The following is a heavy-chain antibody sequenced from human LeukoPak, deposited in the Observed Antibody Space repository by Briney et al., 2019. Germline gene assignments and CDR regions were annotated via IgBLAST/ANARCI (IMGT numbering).Heavy chain of an antibody. CDR3: TLGSLYSSSWYGDY. J-gene: IGHJ4*02. CDR2: ISGDGGST. V-gene: IGHV3-23*01. Sequence: TGGSLRLPCAASGFSFDTYAMTRVRQAPGKGLEWVSAISGDGGSTYYAVSVKGRFTISRDNSKNTLYLQMNGLRAEDTAVYYCTLGSLYSSSWYGDYWGQGTLVTVSS. CDR1: GFSFDTYA. D-gene: IGHD6-13*01.